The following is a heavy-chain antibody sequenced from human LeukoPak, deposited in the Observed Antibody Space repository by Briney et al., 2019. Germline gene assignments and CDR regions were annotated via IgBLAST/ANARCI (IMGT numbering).Heavy chain of an antibody. CDR1: GYSFTSYW. D-gene: IGHD4-17*01. CDR3: ARFDGYGDYGDY. Sequence: GESLKISWKCSGYSFTSYWIAWVRQMPGKGLEGMGSIYPGDSDTRYSPSFQGQVTISADKSISSAYLQWSSPTASDTAMYYCARFDGYGDYGDYWGQGTLVTVSS. V-gene: IGHV5-51*01. J-gene: IGHJ4*02. CDR2: IYPGDSDT.